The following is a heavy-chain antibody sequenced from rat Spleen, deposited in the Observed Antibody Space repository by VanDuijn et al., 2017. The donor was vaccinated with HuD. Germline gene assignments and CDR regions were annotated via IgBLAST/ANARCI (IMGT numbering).Heavy chain of an antibody. CDR3: AWPEGRAY. J-gene: IGHJ3*01. CDR2: IKAKSNNYAT. Sequence: EVQVLESGGGLVQPGNSLKLSCVTSGFTFSTAWMYWYRQFPEKRLEWVARIKAKSNNYATDYTESVKGRFTISRDDSKSSIYLQMNNLKEEDTAIYYCAWPEGRAYWGQGTLVTVSS. V-gene: IGHV6-6*01. CDR1: GFTFSTAW. D-gene: IGHD1-11*01.